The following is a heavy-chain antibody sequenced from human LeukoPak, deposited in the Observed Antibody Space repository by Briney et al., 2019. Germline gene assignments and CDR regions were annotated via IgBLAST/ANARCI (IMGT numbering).Heavy chain of an antibody. CDR1: GGSIKGYH. V-gene: IGHV4-4*08. CDR2: IYSNEAT. CDR3: ARRNDFHI. Sequence: PSETLSLTCTVSGGSIKGYHWSWIRQPPGKGLEWIGYIYSNEATEYKPSLKSRVTISADTSKNQFSLKLTSVSAADAAIYYCARRNDFHIWGQGTMVTVSS. J-gene: IGHJ3*02.